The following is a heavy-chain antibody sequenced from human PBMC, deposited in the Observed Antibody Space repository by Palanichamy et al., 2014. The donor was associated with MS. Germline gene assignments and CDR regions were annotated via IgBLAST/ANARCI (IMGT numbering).Heavy chain of an antibody. V-gene: IGHV3-23*01. CDR1: GFTFNNYA. D-gene: IGHD2-2*01. Sequence: EVQLLESGGGLVQPGGSLRLSCAASGFTFNNYAMSWVRQAPGKGLEWVSAISGSGGSTYYADSVKGRFTISRDNSKNTLYLQMNSLRAEDTAVYYCAKLSIVVVPPCYYWGQGTLVTVSS. CDR2: ISGSGGST. J-gene: IGHJ4*02. CDR3: AKLSIVVVPPCYY.